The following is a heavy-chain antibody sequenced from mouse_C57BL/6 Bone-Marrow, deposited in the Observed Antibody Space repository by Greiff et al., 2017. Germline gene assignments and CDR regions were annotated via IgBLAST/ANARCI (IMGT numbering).Heavy chain of an antibody. Sequence: VQLQQPGAELVKPGASVKVSCKASGYTFTSYWMHWVKQRPGQGLEWIGRIHPSDSDTNYNQKFKGKATSTVDKSSSTAYMQLSSLTSEDSAVYYCAILYYYGSSWDYAMDYWGQGTSVTVSS. CDR3: AILYYYGSSWDYAMDY. V-gene: IGHV1-74*01. CDR2: IHPSDSDT. J-gene: IGHJ4*01. CDR1: GYTFTSYW. D-gene: IGHD1-1*01.